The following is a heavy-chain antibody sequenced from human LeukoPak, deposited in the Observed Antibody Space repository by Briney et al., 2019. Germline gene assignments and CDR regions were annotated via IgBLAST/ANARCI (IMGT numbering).Heavy chain of an antibody. D-gene: IGHD2-15*01. V-gene: IGHV3-23*01. CDR2: ISGGGGST. CDR3: ARDHAGSGRAFDY. Sequence: GGSLRLSCAASGFTFSSYAMTWVREAPGKGLEWVSVISGGGGSTYYADSVKGRFTISRDNSKNTLYLQMNSLGVEDTAVYYCARDHAGSGRAFDYWGQGTLVTVSS. CDR1: GFTFSSYA. J-gene: IGHJ4*02.